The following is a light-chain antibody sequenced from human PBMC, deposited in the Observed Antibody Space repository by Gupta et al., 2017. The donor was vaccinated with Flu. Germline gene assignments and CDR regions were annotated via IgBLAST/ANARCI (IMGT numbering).Light chain of an antibody. Sequence: QSVLTQPPSASGTLGQRVSISCFGSNSNIGSNYVYWYQQVPGTAPKLLIYRNDQRPSGVPDRFSGSKSDTSASLAISGLRSDDESDYYGATWDDSLSSVAFGGGTTLTVL. CDR1: NSNIGSNY. CDR3: ATWDDSLSSVA. J-gene: IGLJ2*01. V-gene: IGLV1-47*01. CDR2: RND.